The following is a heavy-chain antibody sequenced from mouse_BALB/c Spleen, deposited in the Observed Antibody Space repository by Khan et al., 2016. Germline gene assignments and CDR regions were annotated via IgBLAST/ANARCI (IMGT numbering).Heavy chain of an antibody. CDR3: TRSGGYDLYYFDY. D-gene: IGHD2-2*01. Sequence: VQLKQSGAELVKPGASVKLSCTASGFNIKDTYMHWVKQRPEEGLEWIGRIDPANGNIKYDPKFQGKATIIADTFSNTAYLQLSSLTSEDTAVYYCTRSGGYDLYYFDYWGQGTTLTVSS. CDR2: IDPANGNI. V-gene: IGHV14-3*02. CDR1: GFNIKDTY. J-gene: IGHJ2*01.